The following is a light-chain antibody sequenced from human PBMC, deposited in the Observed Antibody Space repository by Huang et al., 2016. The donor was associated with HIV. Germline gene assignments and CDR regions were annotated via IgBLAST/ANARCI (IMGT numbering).Light chain of an antibody. CDR1: LGIRSD. J-gene: IGKJ2*01. V-gene: IGKV1-6*01. Sequence: AIQMTQSPSSLSASVGDRVTITCRASLGIRSDLLWYQQKPGKAPKLLIYSASTLQSGVPSRFSGSGSCTHFTLTISSLQPEDFATYYCLQDYDYPRTFGQGTKLEIK. CDR3: LQDYDYPRT. CDR2: SAS.